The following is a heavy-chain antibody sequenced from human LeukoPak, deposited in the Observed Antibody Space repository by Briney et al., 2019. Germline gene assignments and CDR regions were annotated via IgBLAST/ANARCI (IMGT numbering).Heavy chain of an antibody. Sequence: ASVKVSCKASGYTFTSYDINWVRQAPGQGLEWMGWMNPNSGNTGYAQKFQGRVTVTRNTSISTAYMELSSLRSEDTAVYYCARIVAARQGYFQHWGQGTLVTVSS. D-gene: IGHD6-25*01. V-gene: IGHV1-8*01. CDR1: GYTFTSYD. CDR2: MNPNSGNT. J-gene: IGHJ1*01. CDR3: ARIVAARQGYFQH.